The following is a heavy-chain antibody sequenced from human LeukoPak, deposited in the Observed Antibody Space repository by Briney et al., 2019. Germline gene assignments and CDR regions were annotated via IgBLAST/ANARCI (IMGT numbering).Heavy chain of an antibody. CDR3: AKDHDDYFDY. CDR2: IRNGGSNK. J-gene: IGHJ4*02. V-gene: IGHV3-30*02. CDR1: GFTFSSYG. Sequence: GGSLRLSCAASGFTFSSYGMHWVRQAPGKGLEWVAYIRNGGSNKYYADSVKGRFTISRDNSKNTLYLQMNSLRAEDTAVYYCAKDHDDYFDYWGQGTLVTVSS.